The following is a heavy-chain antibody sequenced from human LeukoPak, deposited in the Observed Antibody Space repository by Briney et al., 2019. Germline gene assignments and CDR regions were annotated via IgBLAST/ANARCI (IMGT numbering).Heavy chain of an antibody. CDR1: GFTFSSYW. Sequence: GGSLRLSCAASGFTFSSYWMTWVRQAPGKGLEWVANIQQDGSAKVYVDSVKGRFTISRDNAKNSLFLQMNSLRDEDTAVYYCARGAWIPEYWGQGALVTVSS. CDR3: ARGAWIPEY. V-gene: IGHV3-7*04. D-gene: IGHD5-18*01. J-gene: IGHJ4*02. CDR2: IQQDGSAK.